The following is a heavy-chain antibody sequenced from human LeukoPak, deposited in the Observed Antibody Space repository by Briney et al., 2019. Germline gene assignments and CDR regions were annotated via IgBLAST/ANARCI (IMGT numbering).Heavy chain of an antibody. CDR3: TRDRGAYNLYDY. CDR2: IRSEAYGETA. CDR1: GFTFGDYA. D-gene: IGHD1-1*01. Sequence: GGSLRLSCTASGFTFGDYAMSWIRQAPGKGLEWVGFIRSEAYGETADYAASVKGRFTISRDDSKAIAYLQMNSLKTEDTAVYHCTRDRGAYNLYDYWGQGTLVTVSS. V-gene: IGHV3-49*03. J-gene: IGHJ4*02.